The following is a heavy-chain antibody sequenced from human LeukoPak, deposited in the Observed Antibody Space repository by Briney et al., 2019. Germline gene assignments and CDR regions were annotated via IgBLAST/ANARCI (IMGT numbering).Heavy chain of an antibody. CDR2: FDPEDGET. CDR3: ATQESYYYYYGMDV. V-gene: IGHV1-24*01. J-gene: IGHJ6*02. CDR1: GYTLTELS. Sequence: ASVKVSCKVYGYTLTELSMHLVRQAPGKGLEWMGGFDPEDGETIYAQKFQGRVTMTEDTSTDTAYMELSSLRSEDTAVYYCATQESYYYYYGMDVWGQGTTVTVSS.